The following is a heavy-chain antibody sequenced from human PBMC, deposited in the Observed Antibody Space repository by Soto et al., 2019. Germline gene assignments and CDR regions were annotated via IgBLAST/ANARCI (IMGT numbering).Heavy chain of an antibody. J-gene: IGHJ4*02. CDR1: GYTFTSYA. D-gene: IGHD2-21*02. V-gene: IGHV1-3*05. CDR2: INAGNGNT. Sequence: QVQLVQSGAEEKKPGASVKVSCKASGYTFTSYAMHWVRQAPGQRLEWMGGINAGNGNTKYSQKFQGRVTITRDTSAGTAYMELSSLRSEATAVYYCARSIVVVTALDYWGQGTLVTVSS. CDR3: ARSIVVVTALDY.